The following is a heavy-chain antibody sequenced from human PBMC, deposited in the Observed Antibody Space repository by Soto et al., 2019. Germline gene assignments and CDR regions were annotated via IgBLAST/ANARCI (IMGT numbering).Heavy chain of an antibody. D-gene: IGHD2-8*01. CDR1: GGSVSSGGYY. V-gene: IGHV4-31*03. CDR2: IYYSGTT. J-gene: IGHJ4*02. Sequence: SETLSLTCTVSGGSVSSGGYYWSCIRQHPGTGLEWIGYIYYSGTTYFNPSLKSRASISLDTSKNEFSLKLTSVTAADTAVYYCARRALPQCINGVCYKDGFWDYWGQGALVTVSS. CDR3: ARRALPQCINGVCYKDGFWDY.